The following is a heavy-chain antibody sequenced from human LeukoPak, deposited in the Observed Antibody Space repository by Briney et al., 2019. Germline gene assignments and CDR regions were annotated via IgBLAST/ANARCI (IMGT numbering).Heavy chain of an antibody. D-gene: IGHD2-2*01. CDR3: ARGQYQMLRRSPANCYFDY. J-gene: IGHJ4*02. V-gene: IGHV1-18*04. Sequence: APVKASCKASGYTFTSYGIIWVRQAPGHGLEWMGWISPYNGNTNYAQKLQRRVTMTTDTSTSPAYIELRSLRSEDTAVYSGARGQYQMLRRSPANCYFDYWGQGTLVTVSS. CDR1: GYTFTSYG. CDR2: ISPYNGNT.